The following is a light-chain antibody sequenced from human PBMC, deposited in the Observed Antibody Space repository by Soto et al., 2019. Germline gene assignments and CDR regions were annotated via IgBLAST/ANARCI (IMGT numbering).Light chain of an antibody. CDR1: ESVTNY. Sequence: EIVLTQSPATLSLSPGERGTLSCRASESVTNYLAWYQQKPGQAPRLLVYDVSNRATGIPARFSGSGSGTDFTLTISSLEPEDFAVYYCQQRSNWPITFGQGTRLEIK. J-gene: IGKJ5*01. CDR2: DVS. CDR3: QQRSNWPIT. V-gene: IGKV3-11*01.